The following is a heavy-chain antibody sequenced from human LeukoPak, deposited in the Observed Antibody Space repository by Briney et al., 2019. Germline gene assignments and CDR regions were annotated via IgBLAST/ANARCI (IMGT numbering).Heavy chain of an antibody. CDR2: ISSSSGYI. V-gene: IGHV3-21*04. CDR3: AKSPVSGSYGFYYYYYMDV. J-gene: IGHJ6*03. D-gene: IGHD1-26*01. CDR1: GFTFNSYS. Sequence: GGSLRLSCAASGFTFNSYSMNWVRQTPGKGLEWVSSISSSSGYINYADSVKGRFTVSRDNSKNTLYLQMNSLRAEDTAVYYCAKSPVSGSYGFYYYYYMDVWGKGTTVTVSS.